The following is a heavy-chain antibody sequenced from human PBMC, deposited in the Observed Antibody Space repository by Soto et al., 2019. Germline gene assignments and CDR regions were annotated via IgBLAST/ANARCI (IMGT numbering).Heavy chain of an antibody. V-gene: IGHV3-23*01. Sequence: GGSLRLSCAASGFTFSSYAMSWVRQAPGKGLEWVSAISGSGGSTYYADSVKGRFTISRDNSKNTRYLQMNSLRAEDTAVYYCAKGLWGLRFLEWFDYYYYGMDVWGQGTTVTVSS. CDR2: ISGSGGST. D-gene: IGHD3-3*01. CDR1: GFTFSSYA. CDR3: AKGLWGLRFLEWFDYYYYGMDV. J-gene: IGHJ6*02.